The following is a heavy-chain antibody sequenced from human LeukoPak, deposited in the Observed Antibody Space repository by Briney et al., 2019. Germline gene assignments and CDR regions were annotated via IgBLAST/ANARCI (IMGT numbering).Heavy chain of an antibody. Sequence: GGSLRLSCAASGFTFTSYSMNWVRQAPGKGLEWVSYISSSSTTIYYADSVKGRFTISRDNAKNSLYLQMNSLRDEDTAVYYCSRDNYGGYVAVFDYWGQGTLVTVSS. J-gene: IGHJ4*02. V-gene: IGHV3-48*02. CDR1: GFTFTSYS. CDR3: SRDNYGGYVAVFDY. D-gene: IGHD4-17*01. CDR2: ISSSSTTI.